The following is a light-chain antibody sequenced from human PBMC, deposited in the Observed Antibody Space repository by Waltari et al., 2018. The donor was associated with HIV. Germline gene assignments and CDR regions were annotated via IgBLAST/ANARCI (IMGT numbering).Light chain of an antibody. J-gene: IGLJ2*01. CDR2: ADS. CDR3: QSYDNSLSGVV. CDR1: VSNIAADYG. Sequence: QSVLTQPPSVSGAPGQRVTISCTASVSNIAADYGVHWYHQLPGTAPKLLIYADSNRPSGVPDRFSGSKSGTSASLAITGLQAEDEATYYCQSYDNSLSGVVFGGGTKLTVL. V-gene: IGLV1-40*01.